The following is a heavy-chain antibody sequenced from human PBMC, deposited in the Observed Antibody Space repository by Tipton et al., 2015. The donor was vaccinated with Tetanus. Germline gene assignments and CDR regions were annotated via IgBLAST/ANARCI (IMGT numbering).Heavy chain of an antibody. V-gene: IGHV4-31*03. CDR2: IYYTGNT. Sequence: LRLSCTVSGGSIRSGGYYWTWIRQHPERGPEWLGDIYYTGNTYYNPSLKSRVTISVDTSKDQFSLKLTSVTAADTAVYYCARANYYDVLTGSLFYYGLNVWGRGTTVTVSS. J-gene: IGHJ6*02. D-gene: IGHD3-9*01. CDR1: GGSIRSGGYY. CDR3: ARANYYDVLTGSLFYYGLNV.